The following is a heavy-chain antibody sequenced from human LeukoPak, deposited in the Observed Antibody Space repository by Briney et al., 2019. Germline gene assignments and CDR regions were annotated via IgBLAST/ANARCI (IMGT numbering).Heavy chain of an antibody. D-gene: IGHD4-17*01. Sequence: SETLSLTCAVYGGSFSGYYWNWIRQPPGKGLEWIGAIHHSGSTNYNPSLKSRVTISVDTSKNQFSLKLSSVTAADTAVYYCAREGDYGDSGIWFDPWGEGTLVTVSS. J-gene: IGHJ5*02. CDR2: IHHSGST. V-gene: IGHV4-34*01. CDR3: AREGDYGDSGIWFDP. CDR1: GGSFSGYY.